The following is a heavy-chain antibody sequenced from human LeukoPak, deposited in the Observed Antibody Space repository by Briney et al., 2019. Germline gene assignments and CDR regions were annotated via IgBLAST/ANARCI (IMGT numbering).Heavy chain of an antibody. CDR3: ARAGGQWLRALDY. V-gene: IGHV4-31*03. Sequence: TSETLSLTCTVSGGSISSGGYYWSWIRQHPGKGLEWIGYIYYSGSTYYNPPLKSRVTISVDTSKNQFSLKLSSVTAADTAVYYCARAGGQWLRALDYWGQGTLVTVSS. CDR1: GGSISSGGYY. CDR2: IYYSGST. J-gene: IGHJ4*02. D-gene: IGHD5-12*01.